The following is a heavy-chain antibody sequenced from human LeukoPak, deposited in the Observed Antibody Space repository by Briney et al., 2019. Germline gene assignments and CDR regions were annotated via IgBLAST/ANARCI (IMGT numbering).Heavy chain of an antibody. D-gene: IGHD2/OR15-2a*01. CDR2: IYYSGST. CDR3: ARGGILAKVFDY. CDR1: GGSITDYY. V-gene: IGHV4-59*01. Sequence: PSETLSLTCTVAGGSITDYYWSWIRQPPGKGLEWIGYIYYSGSTNYNPSLKSRVTISVDTSKNQFSLKLSSVTAADTAVYYCARGGILAKVFDYWGQGTLVTVSS. J-gene: IGHJ4*02.